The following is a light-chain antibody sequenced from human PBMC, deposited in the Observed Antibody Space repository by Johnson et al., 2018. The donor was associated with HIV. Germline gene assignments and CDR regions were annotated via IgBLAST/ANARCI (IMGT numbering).Light chain of an antibody. CDR1: SSNIGNNY. CDR2: ENN. J-gene: IGLJ1*01. V-gene: IGLV1-51*02. Sequence: QSVLTQPPSVSAAPGQKVTISCSGSSSNIGNNYVSWYQQFPGTAPKLLIYENNKRPSGIPDRFSGSKSGTSATLGITGLRTGDEADYYCGTWDSSLSAAFGTGTKVTVL. CDR3: GTWDSSLSAA.